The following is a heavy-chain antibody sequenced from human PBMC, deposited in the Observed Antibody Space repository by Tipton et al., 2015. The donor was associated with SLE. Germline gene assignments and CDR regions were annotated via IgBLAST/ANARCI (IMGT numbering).Heavy chain of an antibody. V-gene: IGHV3-30*18. Sequence: SLRLSCAASGFTFSSYSMNWVRQAPGKGLEWVAVISYDGNNEYYADSVKGRFTISRDNSKNTLYLQMNSLRAEDTAVYYCAKDRQQWLLKGGAFDIWGQGTMVTVSS. CDR1: GFTFSSYS. D-gene: IGHD6-19*01. CDR2: ISYDGNNE. CDR3: AKDRQQWLLKGGAFDI. J-gene: IGHJ3*02.